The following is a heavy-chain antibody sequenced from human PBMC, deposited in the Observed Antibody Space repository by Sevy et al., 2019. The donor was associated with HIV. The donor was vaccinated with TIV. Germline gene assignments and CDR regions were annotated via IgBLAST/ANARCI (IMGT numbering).Heavy chain of an antibody. CDR1: GLGFSGTW. Sequence: GGSLRLSCAASGLGFSGTWMNWVRQAPGKGLEWVAIISPEGSRIDYADSVKGRLIISRDNANSSVSLQMNSLRVEDMGVYYCAKDRGWKTFDYWGQGALVTVSS. CDR2: ISPEGSRI. CDR3: AKDRGWKTFDY. J-gene: IGHJ4*02. V-gene: IGHV3-7*04. D-gene: IGHD3-10*01.